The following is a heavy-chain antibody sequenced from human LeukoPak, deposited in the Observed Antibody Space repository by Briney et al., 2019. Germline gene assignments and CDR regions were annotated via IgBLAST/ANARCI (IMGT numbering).Heavy chain of an antibody. J-gene: IGHJ4*02. D-gene: IGHD4-17*01. CDR1: GGSISSYY. CDR3: ARSDGDYRPRENDY. V-gene: IGHV4-59*08. CDR2: IYYSGST. Sequence: PSETLSLTCTVSGGSISSYYWSWIRQPPGKGLEWIGYIYYSGSTNYNPSLKSRVTISVDTSKNQFSLKLSSVTAADTAVYYCARSDGDYRPRENDYWGQGTLVTVSS.